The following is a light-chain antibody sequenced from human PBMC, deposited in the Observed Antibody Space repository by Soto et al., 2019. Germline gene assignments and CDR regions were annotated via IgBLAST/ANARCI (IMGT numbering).Light chain of an antibody. CDR2: APS. Sequence: DIQMTQSPSSLSTSVGDRVTLSFRASQSIRIYVSWYQQKPGAAPKLLIRAPSTLQSGVPSRFSGSGAGTDFTLTISSLQIEDFATYFCQQTDSTPQTFGQGTNVEI. CDR1: QSIRIY. CDR3: QQTDSTPQT. V-gene: IGKV1-39*01. J-gene: IGKJ1*01.